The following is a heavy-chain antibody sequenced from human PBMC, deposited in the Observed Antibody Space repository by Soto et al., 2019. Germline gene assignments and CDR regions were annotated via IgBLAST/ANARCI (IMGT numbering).Heavy chain of an antibody. V-gene: IGHV2-5*01. CDR2: IYWNDDK. J-gene: IGHJ5*02. CDR3: AHSRYYDSSGHYDSCTNYKWFEH. Sequence: SGPTLVNPTHTLTLTFTCCVFSLSTSLVCLVLIRHPPGKALELLALIYWNDDKRYSRSLKSRLTITKDTSKNQVVLRMTNMDHVDTATYYCAHSRYYDSSGHYDSCTNYKWFEHWGKGNLVNVSS. CDR1: VFSLSTSLVC. D-gene: IGHD3-22*01.